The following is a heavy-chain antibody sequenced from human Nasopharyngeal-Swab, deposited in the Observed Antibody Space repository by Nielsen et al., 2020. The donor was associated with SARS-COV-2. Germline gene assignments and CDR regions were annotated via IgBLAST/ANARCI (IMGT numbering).Heavy chain of an antibody. CDR1: GFTFNTYG. CDR2: ISDDNTI. V-gene: IGHV3-48*02. Sequence: GGSLRLSCAASGFTFNTYGMNWVRQAPGKGLEWISYISDDNTIFYADSVKGRFTIPRDNAKNTLYLQMNSLRDEDTAVYYCARDLELLTNYYALDYWGQGTLVTVSS. CDR3: ARDLELLTNYYALDY. D-gene: IGHD3-9*01. J-gene: IGHJ4*02.